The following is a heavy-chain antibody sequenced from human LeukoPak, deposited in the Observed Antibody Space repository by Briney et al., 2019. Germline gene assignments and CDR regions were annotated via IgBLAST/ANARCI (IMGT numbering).Heavy chain of an antibody. CDR1: GFTFSNDW. Sequence: GGSLRLSCVASGFTFSNDWMIWVRQAPGKGLEWVANIQQDGGQKRYADSVRGRFTLSRDNAQTSLYLHMNSLRAEDTAVYYCARASIPWLQPSWGQGTLVTVSS. D-gene: IGHD5-24*01. V-gene: IGHV3-7*05. CDR3: ARASIPWLQPS. CDR2: IQQDGGQK. J-gene: IGHJ4*02.